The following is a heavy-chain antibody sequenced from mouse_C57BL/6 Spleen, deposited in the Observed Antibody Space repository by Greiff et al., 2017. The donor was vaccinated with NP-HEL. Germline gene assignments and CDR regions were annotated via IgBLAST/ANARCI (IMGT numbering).Heavy chain of an antibody. CDR3: ARGIYYYGSSHWYFDV. V-gene: IGHV5-4*01. J-gene: IGHJ1*03. D-gene: IGHD1-1*01. CDR2: ISDGGSYT. CDR1: GFTFSSYA. Sequence: EVQLVESGGGLVKPGGSLKLSCAASGFTFSSYAMSWVRQTPEKRLEWVATISDGGSYTYYPDTVKGRFTISRDNAKNNLYLQMSHLKSEDTAMYYCARGIYYYGSSHWYFDVWGTGTTVTVSS.